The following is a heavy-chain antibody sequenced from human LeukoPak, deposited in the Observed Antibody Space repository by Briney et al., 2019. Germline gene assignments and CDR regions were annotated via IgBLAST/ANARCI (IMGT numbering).Heavy chain of an antibody. CDR2: IIPIFGTA. CDR3: ARDFLEEWLIVY. Sequence: ASVKVSCKASGGTFSRYAISWVRQAPGQGLEWMGRIIPIFGTANYAQKFQGRVTITTDESTSTAYMELSSLRSEDTAVYYCARDFLEEWLIVYWGQGTLVTVSS. CDR1: GGTFSRYA. D-gene: IGHD5-12*01. V-gene: IGHV1-69*05. J-gene: IGHJ4*02.